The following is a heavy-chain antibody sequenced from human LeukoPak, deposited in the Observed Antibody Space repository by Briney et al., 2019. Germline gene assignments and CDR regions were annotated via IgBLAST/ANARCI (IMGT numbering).Heavy chain of an antibody. CDR3: ARLSSSNQSKGDY. V-gene: IGHV4-59*01. CDR1: GGSISGYY. Sequence: PSETLSLTCTVSGGSISGYYWSWIRQPPGKGLEWIGNIYYSGSTNYNPPLKSRVIISVDTTKNQFSLKLSSVTAADTAVYYCARLSSSNQSKGDYWGQGTLVTVSS. CDR2: IYYSGST. D-gene: IGHD2-2*01. J-gene: IGHJ4*02.